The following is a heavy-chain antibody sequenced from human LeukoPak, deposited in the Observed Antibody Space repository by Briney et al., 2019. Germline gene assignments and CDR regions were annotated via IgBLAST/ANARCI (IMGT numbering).Heavy chain of an antibody. D-gene: IGHD3-10*01. CDR1: GFTFSTYS. CDR2: ISDDGSNK. V-gene: IGHV3-30*01. J-gene: IGHJ4*02. CDR3: ARDADYGSGIYLDD. Sequence: GRSLRLSCAASGFTFSTYSMHWVRQAPGKGLEWVTVISDDGSNKYYADSVKGRFTISRDNSENTLYLQMNTLRAEDTALYYCARDADYGSGIYLDDWGQGTLVTAPS.